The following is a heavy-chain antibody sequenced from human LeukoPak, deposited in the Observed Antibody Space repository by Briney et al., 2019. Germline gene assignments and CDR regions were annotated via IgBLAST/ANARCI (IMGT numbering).Heavy chain of an antibody. CDR2: INHSGST. J-gene: IGHJ4*02. D-gene: IGHD1-26*01. CDR3: ARGSAKWEPKNTYYFDY. CDR1: GGSFSGYY. V-gene: IGHV4-34*01. Sequence: SETLSLTCAVYGGSFSGYYWSWIRQPPGKGLEWIGEINHSGSTNYNPSLKSRVTISVDTSKNQFSLKLSSVPAADTAVYYCARGSAKWEPKNTYYFDYWGQGTLVTVSS.